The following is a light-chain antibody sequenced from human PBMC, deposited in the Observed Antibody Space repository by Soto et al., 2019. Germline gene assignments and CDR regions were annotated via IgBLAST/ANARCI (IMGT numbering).Light chain of an antibody. Sequence: EIVMTQSPATLSVSPGERVTLSCRASQTISSNLAWYQQKPGQAPRLLIHGASTRASGVPDRFSGSGSGTDFTLTISSLQSEDFAVYYCQQYHNWPPQYTFGQGTKLQI. J-gene: IGKJ2*01. CDR1: QTISSN. CDR3: QQYHNWPPQYT. CDR2: GAS. V-gene: IGKV3-15*01.